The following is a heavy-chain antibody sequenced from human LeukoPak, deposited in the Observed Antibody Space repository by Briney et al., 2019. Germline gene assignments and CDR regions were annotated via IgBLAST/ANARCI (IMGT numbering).Heavy chain of an antibody. CDR2: IYYSGST. CDR1: GGSISSYY. Sequence: SETLSLTCTVSGGSISSYYWSWIRQPQGKGLEWIGYIYYSGSTNYNPSLKSRVTMSVDTSKNQFSLKLSSVTAADTAVYYCARDRGYSYGPYYFDYWGQGTLVTVSS. V-gene: IGHV4-59*12. CDR3: ARDRGYSYGPYYFDY. D-gene: IGHD5-18*01. J-gene: IGHJ4*02.